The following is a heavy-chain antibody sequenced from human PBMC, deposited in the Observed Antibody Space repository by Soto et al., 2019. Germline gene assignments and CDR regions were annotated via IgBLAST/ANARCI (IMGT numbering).Heavy chain of an antibody. D-gene: IGHD3-9*01. Sequence: ASVQVSGKASGYTCTAYYMNWVREASVQGLKWMGWINPNSGGTKFAEKFQGRVTMTRDTSISTAYMELSRLRSDDTAVYYCARVPYDILTGHYIGGEFDPWGQGTLVTVSS. CDR1: GYTCTAYY. CDR3: ARVPYDILTGHYIGGEFDP. CDR2: INPNSGGT. J-gene: IGHJ5*02. V-gene: IGHV1-2*02.